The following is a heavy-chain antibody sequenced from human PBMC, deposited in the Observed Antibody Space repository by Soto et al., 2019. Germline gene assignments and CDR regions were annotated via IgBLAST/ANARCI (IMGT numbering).Heavy chain of an antibody. D-gene: IGHD5-12*01. Sequence: LSLTCAVSGYSISSGYYWGWIRQPPGKGLEWIGSIYHSGSTYYNPSLKSRVTISVDTSKNQFSLKLSSVTAADTAVYYCARESVGGYVPGYGMDVWGQGXTVTVSS. CDR1: GYSISSGYY. J-gene: IGHJ6*02. CDR2: IYHSGST. CDR3: ARESVGGYVPGYGMDV. V-gene: IGHV4-38-2*02.